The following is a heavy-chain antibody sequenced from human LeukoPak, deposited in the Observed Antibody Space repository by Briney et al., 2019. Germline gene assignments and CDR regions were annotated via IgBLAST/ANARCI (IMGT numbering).Heavy chain of an antibody. CDR1: GFTLSSYW. CDR2: IYSDGSRT. V-gene: IGHV3-74*01. CDR3: ARSGRGGAFDI. Sequence: GGSLRLSCAASGFTLSSYWMHWVRQGPGKGLVWVSRIYSDGSRTTYADSVKGRFTISGDNAKNTLYLQMNSLRAEDTAVYYCARSGRGGAFDIWGHGTMVTVSS. J-gene: IGHJ3*02. D-gene: IGHD1-26*01.